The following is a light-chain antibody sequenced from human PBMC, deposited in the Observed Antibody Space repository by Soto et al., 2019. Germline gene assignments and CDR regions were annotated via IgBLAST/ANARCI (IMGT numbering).Light chain of an antibody. Sequence: DIQLNQFPSTLSASIGDRVTITCRASQTISSSLAWYQQKPGTAPKLLIYKAANLETGVPSRFSESQSRTEFALTIIRLQPDDFATYYCQQYIRYSPYTFVQGTLLAIK. J-gene: IGKJ2*01. CDR1: QTISSS. V-gene: IGKV1-5*03. CDR3: QQYIRYSPYT. CDR2: KAA.